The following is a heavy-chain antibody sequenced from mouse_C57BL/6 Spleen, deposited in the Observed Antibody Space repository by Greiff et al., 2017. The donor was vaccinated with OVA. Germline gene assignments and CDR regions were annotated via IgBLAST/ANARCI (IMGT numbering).Heavy chain of an antibody. CDR1: GYSITRGYY. D-gene: IGHD4-1*01. J-gene: IGHJ3*01. CDR3: ARSPNWDDFAY. Sequence: EVKLMESGPGLVKPSQSLSLTCSVTGYSITRGYYWNWIRQFPGNKLEWMGYISYDGSNNYNPSLKNRISITRDTSKNQFFLKLNSVTSEDTATYFCARSPNWDDFAYWGQGTLVTVSA. CDR2: ISYDGSN. V-gene: IGHV3-6*01.